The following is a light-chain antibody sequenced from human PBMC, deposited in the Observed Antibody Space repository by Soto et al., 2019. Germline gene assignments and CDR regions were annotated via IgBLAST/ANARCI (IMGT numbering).Light chain of an antibody. CDR3: QQYYSFPWT. CDR1: QNINQW. J-gene: IGKJ1*01. V-gene: IGKV1-5*01. CDR2: AAS. Sequence: DLQMTQSPSTLSASVGDTVTITCRASQNINQWLAWYQQKPGKAPKLLIYAASTLQSGVPSRFSGSGSGTDFTLTISCLQSEDFATYYCQQYYSFPWTFGQGTKVEIK.